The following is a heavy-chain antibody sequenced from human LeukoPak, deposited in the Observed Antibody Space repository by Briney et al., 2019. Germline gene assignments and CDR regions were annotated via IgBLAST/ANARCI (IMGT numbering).Heavy chain of an antibody. J-gene: IGHJ6*03. CDR3: ARVVPPYYYMDV. CDR1: GGSISSYY. D-gene: IGHD2-2*01. CDR2: IYYSGST. V-gene: IGHV4-59*08. Sequence: SETLSLTCTVSGGSISSYYWSWIRQSPGKGLEWIGYIYYSGSTNYNPSLKSRVTISVDTSKNQFSLKLSSVTAADTAVYYCARVVPPYYYMDVWGKGTTVTVSS.